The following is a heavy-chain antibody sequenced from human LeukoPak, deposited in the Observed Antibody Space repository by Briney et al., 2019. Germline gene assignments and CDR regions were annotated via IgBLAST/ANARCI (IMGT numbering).Heavy chain of an antibody. CDR2: INHSGST. V-gene: IGHV4-34*01. D-gene: IGHD3-10*01. CDR3: ARGGHYGSGRYQK. Sequence: PGGSLRLSCAASGFTVSSNYMSWVRQPPGKGLEWIGEINHSGSTNYNPSLKSRVTISVDTSKNQFSLKLSSVTAADTAVYYCARGGHYGSGRYQKWGQGTLVTVSS. J-gene: IGHJ4*02. CDR1: GFTVSSNY.